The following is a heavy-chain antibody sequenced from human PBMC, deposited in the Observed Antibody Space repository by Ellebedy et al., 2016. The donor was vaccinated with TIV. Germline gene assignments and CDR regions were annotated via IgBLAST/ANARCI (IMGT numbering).Heavy chain of an antibody. J-gene: IGHJ4*02. V-gene: IGHV3-23*01. Sequence: GESLKISXAASGFTFTYVMNWVRQAPGNGLEWVSSISGSGGTTYYAASVKGRFTISRDNANNTLHLQMNSLRAEDTAVYYCAKASEESFGWLSEMYFDSWGQGALVTVSS. D-gene: IGHD3-9*01. CDR2: ISGSGGTT. CDR3: AKASEESFGWLSEMYFDS. CDR1: GFTFTYV.